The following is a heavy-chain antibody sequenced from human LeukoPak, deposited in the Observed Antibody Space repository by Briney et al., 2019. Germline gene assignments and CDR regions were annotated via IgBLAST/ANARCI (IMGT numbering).Heavy chain of an antibody. CDR3: VKDEDLYSPTWYLFED. D-gene: IGHD5-12*01. CDR2: IASSGASA. CDR1: GFTFSSYA. V-gene: IGHV3-23*01. Sequence: GGSLRLSCVASGFTFSSYAMTWVRQAPGKGLEWVSGIASSGASAYYAASVKGRFTVSRDNSENTLYLQINNLSAEDSGTYYCVKDEDLYSPTWYLFEDWGQGTLVTVSS. J-gene: IGHJ4*02.